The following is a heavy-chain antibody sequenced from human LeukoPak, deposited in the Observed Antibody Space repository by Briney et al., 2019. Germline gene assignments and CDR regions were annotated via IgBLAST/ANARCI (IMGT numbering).Heavy chain of an antibody. CDR2: ITSSSYI. V-gene: IGHV3-21*01. D-gene: IGHD2-2*01. CDR3: ARGLSESSSSSMGY. J-gene: IGHJ4*02. Sequence: PGGPLRLSCAASGFTFSSYSMNWVRQAPGKGLEWVSSITSSSYIYYADSVKGRFTISRDNAKNSLYLQMNSLRAEDTAVYYCARGLSESSSSSMGYWGQGTLVTVSS. CDR1: GFTFSSYS.